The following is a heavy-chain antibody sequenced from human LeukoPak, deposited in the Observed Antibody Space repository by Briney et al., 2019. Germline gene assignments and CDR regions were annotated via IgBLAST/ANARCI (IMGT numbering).Heavy chain of an antibody. J-gene: IGHJ4*02. CDR3: AKGSQWELLMGVFDY. Sequence: GGSLRLSCAASGFTFSGYAMSWVRQAPGKGLEWVSAISGSGGSTYYADSVKGRFTISRDNSKNTLYLQMNSLRAEDTAVYYCAKGSQWELLMGVFDYWGQGTLVTVSS. CDR2: ISGSGGST. CDR1: GFTFSGYA. D-gene: IGHD3-10*01. V-gene: IGHV3-23*01.